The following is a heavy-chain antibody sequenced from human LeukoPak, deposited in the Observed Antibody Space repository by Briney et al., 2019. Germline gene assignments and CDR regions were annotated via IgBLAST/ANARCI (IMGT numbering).Heavy chain of an antibody. D-gene: IGHD1-26*01. CDR3: ARNYSGSSSSYFDY. V-gene: IGHV3-48*01. CDR2: ISTSTTTI. J-gene: IGHJ4*02. Sequence: GGSLRLSCEASGFTFSSYSMNWVRQAPGKGLEWISYISTSTTTIYYANSVKGRFTISRDNAKKSLYLQMNSLRAEDTAVYYCARNYSGSSSSYFDYWGQGTQVTVSS. CDR1: GFTFSSYS.